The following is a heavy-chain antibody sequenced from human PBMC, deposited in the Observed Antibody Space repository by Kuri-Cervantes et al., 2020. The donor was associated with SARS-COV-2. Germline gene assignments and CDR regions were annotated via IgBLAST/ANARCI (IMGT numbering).Heavy chain of an antibody. CDR1: GFTFSSYW. CDR3: TQLDYYGMDV. V-gene: IGHV3-73*01. J-gene: IGHJ6*02. CDR2: IRSKANSYAT. Sequence: LSLTCAASGFTFSSYWMSWVRQAPGKGLEWVGRIRSKANSYATAYAASVKGRFTISRDISKDTAYLQMNSLKTEDTAVYYCTQLDYYGMDVWGQGTTVTVSS.